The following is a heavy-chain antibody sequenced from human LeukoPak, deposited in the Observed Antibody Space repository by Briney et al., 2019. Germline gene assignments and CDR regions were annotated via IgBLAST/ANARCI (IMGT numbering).Heavy chain of an antibody. CDR3: STTYYYDSSEGY. Sequence: GGSLRLSCVASGFPFSSYWMTWVRQAPGKGLEWVGRIKSKTDGGTTDYAAPVKGRFTISRDDSKNTLYLQMNSLKTEDTAVYYCSTTYYYDSSEGYWGQGTLVTVSS. D-gene: IGHD3-22*01. V-gene: IGHV3-15*01. CDR1: GFPFSSYW. CDR2: IKSKTDGGTT. J-gene: IGHJ4*02.